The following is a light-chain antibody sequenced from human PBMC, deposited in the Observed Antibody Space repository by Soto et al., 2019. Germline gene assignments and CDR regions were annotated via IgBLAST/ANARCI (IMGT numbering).Light chain of an antibody. V-gene: IGLV2-11*01. CDR1: SCDVGGYNY. CDR2: DVS. J-gene: IGLJ1*01. Sequence: QAVLTQPRSVSGSPRQPVALSCTGTSCDVGGYNYVSWYQQHPGKAPKLMIYDVSKRPSGVPDRFSGSKSGNTASLTISGLQAEDEADYYCCSYAGSSYVFGTGTRSPS. CDR3: CSYAGSSYV.